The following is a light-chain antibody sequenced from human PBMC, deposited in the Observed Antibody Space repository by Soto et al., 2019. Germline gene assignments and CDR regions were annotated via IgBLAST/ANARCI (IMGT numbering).Light chain of an antibody. CDR3: RQSFSTPWT. CDR2: AAS. Sequence: DIQMTQSPSSLSASVGDRVTITCRASQSISSYLIWHQQKPGKAPNLLIYAASSLQSGVPSRFSGSRSGTDFTLTISSLQPEDFATYYCRQSFSTPWTFGQGTKVEIK. CDR1: QSISSY. J-gene: IGKJ1*01. V-gene: IGKV1-39*01.